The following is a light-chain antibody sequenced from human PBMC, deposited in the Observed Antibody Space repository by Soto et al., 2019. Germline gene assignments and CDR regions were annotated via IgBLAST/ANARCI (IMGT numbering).Light chain of an antibody. CDR3: SSYAGSNILI. CDR2: EVF. Sequence: QSALTQPPSASGSLGQSVTISCTGTSSDVGGYNYVSWYQHHPGKAPKLMIYEVFKRPSGVPDRFSGSRSGNTASLTVSGLQAEDEAEYYCSSYAGSNILIFGGGTKVTV. V-gene: IGLV2-8*01. CDR1: SSDVGGYNY. J-gene: IGLJ2*01.